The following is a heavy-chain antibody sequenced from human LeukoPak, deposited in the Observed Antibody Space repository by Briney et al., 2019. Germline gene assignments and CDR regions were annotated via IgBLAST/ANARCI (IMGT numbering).Heavy chain of an antibody. CDR1: GFTFRDYW. J-gene: IGHJ4*02. CDR3: ARAGGTSWADY. V-gene: IGHV3-7*01. CDR2: VEQDGTEK. D-gene: IGHD6-13*01. Sequence: PGGSLRLSCEASGFTFRDYWMTWVRQAPGKGLEWVANVEQDGTEKFYVDSVKGRFTISRDNGKNSLYLQMNSLRVEDTAIYYCARAGGTSWADYWGQGTLVTDPS.